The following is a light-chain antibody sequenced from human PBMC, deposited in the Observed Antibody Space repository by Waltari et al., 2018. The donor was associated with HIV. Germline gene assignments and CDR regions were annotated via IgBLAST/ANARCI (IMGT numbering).Light chain of an antibody. CDR1: SGSVAGNY. J-gene: IGLJ3*02. Sequence: ILTQPHSVSESPGKTVIISCTGSSGSVAGNYVQWYQLRPGDAPRPVIYEDDQSPSGCPDLFSGSIDGSSNSAALIISGLKPGEEGDYYCQSYDNSNWVFGGGTKLTV. V-gene: IGLV6-57*02. CDR2: EDD. CDR3: QSYDNSNWV.